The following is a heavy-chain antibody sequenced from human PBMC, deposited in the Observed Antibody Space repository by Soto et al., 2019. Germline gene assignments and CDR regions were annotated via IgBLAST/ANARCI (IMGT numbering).Heavy chain of an antibody. Sequence: QVQLQESGPGLVKASETLSLTCTVSGGSVTSSSYYWSWIRQPPGKGLVWIGYIYYSGYTSYNPSLKSRVTISIDTSKNEFSLKVNSVTTADTAVYYCARDGGAATPIDSWGQGTLVSVSS. V-gene: IGHV4-61*01. J-gene: IGHJ4*02. CDR3: ARDGGAATPIDS. CDR2: IYYSGYT. CDR1: GGSVTSSSYY. D-gene: IGHD3-16*01.